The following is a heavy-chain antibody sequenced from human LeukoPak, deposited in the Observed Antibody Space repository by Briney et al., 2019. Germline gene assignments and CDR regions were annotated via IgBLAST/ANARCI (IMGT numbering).Heavy chain of an antibody. V-gene: IGHV4-30-2*01. CDR1: GGTISSGGYY. J-gene: IGHJ2*01. CDR2: IYHSGSI. Sequence: PSETLSLTCTVSGGTISSGGYYWSWIRQPPGKGLEWIGYIYHSGSIYYNSSLKNRVTISVDTSKNQFSLKLSSVTAADTAVYYCARGQGRAEGLRGWYFDLWGRGTPVTVSS. CDR3: ARGQGRAEGLRGWYFDL. D-gene: IGHD4-17*01.